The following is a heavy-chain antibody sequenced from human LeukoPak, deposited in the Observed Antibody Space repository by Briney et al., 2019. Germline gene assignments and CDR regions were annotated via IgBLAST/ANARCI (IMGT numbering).Heavy chain of an antibody. CDR1: GFSFGNYG. CDR2: IIGSGGTT. V-gene: IGHV3-23*01. Sequence: GGSLRLSCAASGFSFGNYGMNWVRQAPGKGLEWVSGIIGSGGTTYYADSVKGRFTISRDNSKNTLYLQMNSLRAEDTAVYYCARDSRRGWELLAGTDYWGQGTLVTISS. J-gene: IGHJ4*02. CDR3: ARDSRRGWELLAGTDY. D-gene: IGHD1-26*01.